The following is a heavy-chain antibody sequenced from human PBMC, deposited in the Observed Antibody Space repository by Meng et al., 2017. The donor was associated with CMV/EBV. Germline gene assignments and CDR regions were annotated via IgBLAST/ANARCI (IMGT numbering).Heavy chain of an antibody. Sequence: SGKVSCKASGYTFTSYYMHWVRQAHGQGLEWMGIINPSGGSTSYAQKFQGRVTMTRDTSTSTVYMELSSLRSEDTAVYYCARDGGRDGYNFDYYYYGMDFLVPWTPVTVSS. CDR1: GYTFTSYY. V-gene: IGHV1-46*01. CDR3: ARDGGRDGYNFDYYYYGMDF. D-gene: IGHD5-24*01. J-gene: IGHJ6*02. CDR2: INPSGGST.